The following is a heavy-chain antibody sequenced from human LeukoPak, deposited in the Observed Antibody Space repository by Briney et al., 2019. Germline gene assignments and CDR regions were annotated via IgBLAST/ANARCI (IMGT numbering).Heavy chain of an antibody. CDR2: INHSGST. CDR1: GGSFSGYY. J-gene: IGHJ5*02. Sequence: SETLSLTCAVYGGSFSGYYWSWIRQPPGKGLEWIGEINHSGSTDYNPSLKSRVTISVDTSKNQFSLKLSSVTAADTAVYYCASGGPAYYDFWSGPYANWFDPWGQGTLVTVSS. D-gene: IGHD3-3*01. V-gene: IGHV4-34*01. CDR3: ASGGPAYYDFWSGPYANWFDP.